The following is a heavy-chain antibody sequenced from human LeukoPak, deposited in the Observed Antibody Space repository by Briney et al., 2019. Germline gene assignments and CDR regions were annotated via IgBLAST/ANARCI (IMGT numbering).Heavy chain of an antibody. D-gene: IGHD1-26*01. Sequence: SETLSLTCSVSGRSFSGYYWSWVRQPPGKGLEYIGHVHDSGSTNYNPSLKSRVTISIDTSKNQFSLKLSSVAAADTAVYYCARVGSYCMDVWGKGSTVTVS. J-gene: IGHJ6*03. CDR3: ARVGSYCMDV. CDR1: GRSFSGYY. CDR2: VHDSGST. V-gene: IGHV4-59*12.